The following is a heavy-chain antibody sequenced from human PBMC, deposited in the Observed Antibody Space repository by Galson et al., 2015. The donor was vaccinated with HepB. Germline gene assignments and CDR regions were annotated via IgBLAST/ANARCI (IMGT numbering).Heavy chain of an antibody. Sequence: SLRLSCAASGFTFSGYAMSWVRQTSGKGLECLFSISGSGATTYYTDSMKGRFTLSRDTSKNTLRLQMSSLRAEDTGLYYCVKSVTMTRGAFDVWGQGTMVTV. D-gene: IGHD5/OR15-5a*01. J-gene: IGHJ3*01. CDR2: ISGSGATT. CDR1: GFTFSGYA. CDR3: VKSVTMTRGAFDV. V-gene: IGHV3-23*01.